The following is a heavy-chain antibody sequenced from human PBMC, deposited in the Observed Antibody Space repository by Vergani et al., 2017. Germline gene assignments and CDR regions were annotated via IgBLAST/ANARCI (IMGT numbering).Heavy chain of an antibody. CDR3: ARAIAVAGLKNFDY. J-gene: IGHJ4*02. CDR1: GFTVSSNY. CDR2: IYSGGST. D-gene: IGHD6-19*01. V-gene: IGHV3-66*02. Sequence: EVQLVESGGGLVQPGGSLRLSCAASGFTVSSNYMSWVRQAPGKGLEWVSVIYSGGSTYYADSVKGRFTISRDNSKNTLYLQMNSLRAEDTAVYYCARAIAVAGLKNFDYWGQGTLVTVSS.